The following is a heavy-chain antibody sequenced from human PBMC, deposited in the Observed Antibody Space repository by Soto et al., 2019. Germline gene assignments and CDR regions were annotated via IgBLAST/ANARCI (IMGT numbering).Heavy chain of an antibody. J-gene: IGHJ4*02. Sequence: SETLSLTCAVYGGSFSGYYWSWIRQPPGKGLEWIGEINHSGSTNYIPSLKSRVTISVDTSKSQFSLKLSSVTAEDTAVYYCARNAPIFGIVVAQRPDYWGQGTLVTVSS. CDR2: INHSGST. CDR3: ARNAPIFGIVVAQRPDY. CDR1: GGSFSGYY. V-gene: IGHV4-34*01. D-gene: IGHD3-22*01.